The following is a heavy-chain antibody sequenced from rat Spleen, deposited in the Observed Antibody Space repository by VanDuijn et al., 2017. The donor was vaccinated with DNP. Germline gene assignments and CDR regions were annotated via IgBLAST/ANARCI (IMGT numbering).Heavy chain of an antibody. D-gene: IGHD1-3*01. CDR2: IWSGGST. V-gene: IGHV2-15*01. Sequence: VQLVETGGDLVPPGRSLKLSCVASGFTFSTYWMFWIRQAPGKGLEWVGAIWSGGSTDYNSALKSRLSISRDTSKSQVFLKMNSLQTEDTAIYFCTRTTVARGNAMDAWGQGTSVTVSS. CDR3: TRTTVARGNAMDA. J-gene: IGHJ4*01. CDR1: GFTFSTYW.